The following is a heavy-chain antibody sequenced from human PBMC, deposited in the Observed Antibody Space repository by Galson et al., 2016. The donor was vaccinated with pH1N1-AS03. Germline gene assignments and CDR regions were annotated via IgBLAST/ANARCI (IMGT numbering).Heavy chain of an antibody. CDR2: IYYSGNS. D-gene: IGHD4-11*01. Sequence: TLSLTCTVSGGSISSRDHYWVWIRQTPGKGLEWIGHIYYSGNSYYNPSLKSRANFSVDTSKNQFSLKLASVTAADTAVYYCAKTVFTDAFDIWSPGTRVSVSS. V-gene: IGHV4-39*01. CDR3: AKTVFTDAFDI. CDR1: GGSISSRDHY. J-gene: IGHJ3*02.